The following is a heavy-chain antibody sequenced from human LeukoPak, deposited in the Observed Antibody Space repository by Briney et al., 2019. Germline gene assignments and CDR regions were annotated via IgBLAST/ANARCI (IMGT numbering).Heavy chain of an antibody. Sequence: SETLSLSCTVSGGSISSYYWSWIRQPPGKGLEWIGYIYYSGSTNYNPSLKSRVTISVDTSKNQSSLKLSSVTAADTAVYYCARGGAGLYGMDVWGQGTTVTVSS. CDR3: ARGGAGLYGMDV. CDR2: IYYSGST. V-gene: IGHV4-59*01. CDR1: GGSISSYY. J-gene: IGHJ6*02. D-gene: IGHD1-26*01.